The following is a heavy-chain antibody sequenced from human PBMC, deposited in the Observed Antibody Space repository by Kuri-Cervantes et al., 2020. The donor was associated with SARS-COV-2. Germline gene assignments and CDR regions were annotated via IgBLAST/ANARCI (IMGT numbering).Heavy chain of an antibody. CDR1: GFTFSSYW. V-gene: IGHV3-7*04. J-gene: IGHJ3*02. D-gene: IGHD5-24*01. CDR3: AREEWLHIHDAFDI. CDR2: IKQDGSEK. Sequence: GGSLRLSCAASGFTFSSYWMSWVRQAPGKELEWVANIKQDGSEKYYVDSVKGRFTISRDNAKNSLYLQMNSLRAEDTAVYYCAREEWLHIHDAFDIWGQGTMVTVSS.